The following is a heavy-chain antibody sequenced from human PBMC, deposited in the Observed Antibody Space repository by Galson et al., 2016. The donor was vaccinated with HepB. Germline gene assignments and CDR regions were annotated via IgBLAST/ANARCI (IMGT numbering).Heavy chain of an antibody. Sequence: SLRLSCAASGFTFSRHSMIWVRQAPGKGLEWFSYISPSSTTIYYIDSVKGRFTISRDNANNSLYLQMNSLRDEDTAMYYCASAHDYEGFVYLGGPLVYYYFMDVWGKGTTVTVSS. CDR2: ISPSSTTI. CDR1: GFTFSRHS. V-gene: IGHV3-48*02. J-gene: IGHJ6*03. D-gene: IGHD4-17*01. CDR3: ASAHDYEGFVYLGGPLVYYYFMDV.